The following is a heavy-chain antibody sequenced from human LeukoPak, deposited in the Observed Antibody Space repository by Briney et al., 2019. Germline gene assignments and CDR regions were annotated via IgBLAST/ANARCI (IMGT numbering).Heavy chain of an antibody. CDR3: AKVRGVMATITYFDY. CDR1: GFTFSSYA. Sequence: PGGSLRLSCAASGFTFSSYAMSWVRQAPGKGLEWVSAIGGSGGSTYYADSVKGRFTISRDNSKNTLYLQMNSLRAEDTAVYYCAKVRGVMATITYFDYWGQGTLVTVSS. CDR2: IGGSGGST. D-gene: IGHD5-24*01. J-gene: IGHJ4*02. V-gene: IGHV3-23*01.